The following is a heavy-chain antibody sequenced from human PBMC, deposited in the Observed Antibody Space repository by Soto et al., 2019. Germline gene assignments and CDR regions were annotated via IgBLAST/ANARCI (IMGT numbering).Heavy chain of an antibody. V-gene: IGHV3-21*01. J-gene: IGHJ4*02. CDR2: ISSGSSDT. CDR3: ARVAY. Sequence: GGSLRLSCEASGFTFSRVSMNWVRQVSGKGLEWVASISSGSSDTWYADSVKGRFIISRDNAQNSLFLQMNTLRPEDTAMYYCARVAYWGPGTQVTVSS. CDR1: GFTFSRVS.